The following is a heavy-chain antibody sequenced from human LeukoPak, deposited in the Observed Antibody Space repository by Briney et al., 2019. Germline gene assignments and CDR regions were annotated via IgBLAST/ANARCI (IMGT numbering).Heavy chain of an antibody. D-gene: IGHD6-13*01. CDR2: IKSKTDGGTT. Sequence: GGSLRLSCAASGFTFSNAWMSWVRQAPGKGLEWVGRIKSKTDGGTTDHAAPVKGRFTISRDDSKNTLYLQMNSLKTEDTAVYYCTTDQEQPKTKFDYWGQGTLVTVSS. CDR3: TTDQEQPKTKFDY. J-gene: IGHJ4*02. CDR1: GFTFSNAW. V-gene: IGHV3-15*01.